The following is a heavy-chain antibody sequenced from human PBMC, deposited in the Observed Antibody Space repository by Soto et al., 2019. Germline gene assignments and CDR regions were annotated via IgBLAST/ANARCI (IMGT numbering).Heavy chain of an antibody. Sequence: GGSLRLSCAASGFTFSNYAMSWVRQAPGKGLEWVSGISGSGGSTHYADSVKGRFTISRDRSENTLYLQMNSLRAEDTAVYYCAKDLDYGGNSYFDYWGQGTLVTVSS. CDR3: AKDLDYGGNSYFDY. CDR2: ISGSGGST. D-gene: IGHD4-17*01. J-gene: IGHJ4*02. CDR1: GFTFSNYA. V-gene: IGHV3-23*01.